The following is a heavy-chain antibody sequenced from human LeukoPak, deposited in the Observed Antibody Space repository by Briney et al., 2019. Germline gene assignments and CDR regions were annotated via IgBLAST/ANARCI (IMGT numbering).Heavy chain of an antibody. CDR3: ARSRSSSWRGWVDP. CDR2: IYTSGST. D-gene: IGHD6-13*01. J-gene: IGHJ5*02. CDR1: GGSISSYY. V-gene: IGHV4-4*07. Sequence: PSETLSLTCTVSGGSISSYYWSWIRQPAGKGLEWIGRIYTSGSTNYNPSLKSRVTMSVDTSKNQFSLKLSSVTAADTAVYYCARSRSSSWRGWVDPWGQGTLVTVSS.